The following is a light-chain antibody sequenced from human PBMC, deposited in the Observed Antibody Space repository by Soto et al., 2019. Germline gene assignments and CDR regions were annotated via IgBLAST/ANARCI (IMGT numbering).Light chain of an antibody. Sequence: EIVLTQSPDTLSLSAGERATLSCRASQSVSSSCVAWYQQKPGQAPRLLIYGASSRATGIPDRFSGSGSGTDFTLIISRLEPEDFAVHYCQRYCNSLSTFGQGTKLEIK. CDR3: QRYCNSLST. CDR2: GAS. CDR1: QSVSSSC. V-gene: IGKV3-20*01. J-gene: IGKJ2*01.